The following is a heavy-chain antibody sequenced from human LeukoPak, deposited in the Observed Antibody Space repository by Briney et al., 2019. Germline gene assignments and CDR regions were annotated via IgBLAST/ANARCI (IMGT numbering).Heavy chain of an antibody. J-gene: IGHJ6*02. CDR1: GYTFSRYY. D-gene: IGHD2-15*01. Sequence: ASVKVSCNASGYTFSRYYMHLVRQAPGQRLGWMGGFNPNSGETNYAQKFQGRGSMTRDTSINTAYMELSRLRSDDPSVYYCARTLPHYSYGMAVWGPGTTVTVSS. CDR2: FNPNSGET. V-gene: IGHV1-2*02. CDR3: ARTLPHYSYGMAV.